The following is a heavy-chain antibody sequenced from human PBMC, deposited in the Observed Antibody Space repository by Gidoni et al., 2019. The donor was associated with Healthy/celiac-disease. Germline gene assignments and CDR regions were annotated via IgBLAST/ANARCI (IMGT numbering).Heavy chain of an antibody. CDR3: ASGGIMITCGGVIALSGMDV. CDR2: IYTSGST. J-gene: IGHJ6*02. V-gene: IGHV4-4*07. D-gene: IGHD3-16*02. Sequence: QVQLQESGPGLVKPSETLSLTCTVSGGSISSYYWSWIRQPAGKGLEWIGRIYTSGSTNYNPSLKSRVTMSVDMSKNQFSLKLSSVTAADTAVYYCASGGIMITCGGVIALSGMDVWGQGTTVTVSS. CDR1: GGSISSYY.